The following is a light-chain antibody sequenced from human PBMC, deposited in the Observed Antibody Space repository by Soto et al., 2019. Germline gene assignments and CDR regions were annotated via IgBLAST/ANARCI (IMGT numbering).Light chain of an antibody. CDR2: AAS. J-gene: IGKJ2*01. CDR3: QHTFSPLR. CDR1: QNISSF. V-gene: IGKV1-39*01. Sequence: DIQMTQSPSSLSASVGDRVTIICQASQNISSFLNWYQQKPGKAPKLLIYAASSLHSGVPSRFSGSGSGTDFTLTVSSLQVEDFATYYCQHTFSPLRFGQGTKLEIK.